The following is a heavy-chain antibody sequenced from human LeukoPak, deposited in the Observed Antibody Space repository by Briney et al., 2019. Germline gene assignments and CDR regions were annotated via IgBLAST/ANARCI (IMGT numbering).Heavy chain of an antibody. D-gene: IGHD3-10*01. CDR3: ARQSPLYGSGKIGWFDP. J-gene: IGHJ5*02. CDR2: IYYSGGT. CDR1: GGSISSSSYY. Sequence: SETLSLTCTVSGGSISSSSYYWGWIRQPPGKGLEWIGSIYYSGGTYYNPSLKSRVTISVDTSKNQFSLKLSSVTAADTAVYYCARQSPLYGSGKIGWFDPWGQGTLVTVSS. V-gene: IGHV4-39*01.